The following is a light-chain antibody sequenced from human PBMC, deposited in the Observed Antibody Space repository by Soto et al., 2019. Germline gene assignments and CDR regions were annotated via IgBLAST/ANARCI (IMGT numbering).Light chain of an antibody. CDR1: QNIRSY. CDR3: QQGYSSRWT. V-gene: IGKV1-39*01. CDR2: ATS. Sequence: DIQMTQSPSSLSASVGDRVTITCRASQNIRSYLNWYHQKPGKAPQLLIYATSSLQTGVPSRFSASGSGTDFSLVISDLQPEDSATYYCQQGYSSRWTSGRGTKVEI. J-gene: IGKJ1*01.